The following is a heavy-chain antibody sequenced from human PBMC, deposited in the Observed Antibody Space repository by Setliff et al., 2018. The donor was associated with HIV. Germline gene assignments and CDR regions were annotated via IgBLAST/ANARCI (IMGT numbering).Heavy chain of an antibody. D-gene: IGHD5-12*01. Sequence: PGGSLRLSCAASGFTFSNSGIHWVRQAPGKGLEWVAFIRYDGITEHYRDSVRGRFTISRDNSKNTVYLQMNSLRAEDTAVYYCGKDRTDVAATIANYWGQGTLVTVSS. CDR1: GFTFSNSG. V-gene: IGHV3-30*02. J-gene: IGHJ4*02. CDR2: IRYDGITE. CDR3: GKDRTDVAATIANY.